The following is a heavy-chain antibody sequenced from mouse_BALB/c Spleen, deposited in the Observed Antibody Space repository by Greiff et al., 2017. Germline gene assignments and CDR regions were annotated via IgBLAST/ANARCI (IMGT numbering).Heavy chain of an antibody. J-gene: IGHJ2*01. D-gene: IGHD1-1*01. CDR2: IWRGGST. V-gene: IGHV2-5-1*01. CDR3: AQGGYYGSSYFDY. CDR1: GFSFTSYG. Sequence: QVQLQQSGPSLVQPSQSLSITCTVSGFSFTSYGVHWVRQSPGKGLEWLGVIWRGGSTDYNAAFMSRLSITKDNSTSQVFFKMNSLQADDTAIYSGAQGGYYGSSYFDYWGQGTTLTVSS.